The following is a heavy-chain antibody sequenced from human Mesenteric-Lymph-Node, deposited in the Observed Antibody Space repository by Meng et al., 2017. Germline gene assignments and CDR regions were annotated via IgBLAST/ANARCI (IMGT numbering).Heavy chain of an antibody. V-gene: IGHV3-30*04. Sequence: GESLKISCAASGFTFSSYAMHWVRQAPGKGLEWVAVMSYDENDKWYADSVKGRFTISRDNSKNTLSLQMNSLRVEDTAVYYCARDASGSYVFDYWGQGTLVTVSS. CDR2: MSYDENDK. CDR1: GFTFSSYA. D-gene: IGHD1-26*01. CDR3: ARDASGSYVFDY. J-gene: IGHJ4*02.